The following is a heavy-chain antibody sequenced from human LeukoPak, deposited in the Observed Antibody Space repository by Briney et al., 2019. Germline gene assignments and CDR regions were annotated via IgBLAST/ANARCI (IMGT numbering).Heavy chain of an antibody. Sequence: SETLSLTCTVSGGSINSGTYYWGWIRQSPGKGLEWIGSTDSSGNTFYNPSLKSRVTISVDTSKNQFSLKVNSVTAADTAVYYCARHKYSSQNSDGFDIWGQGTMVTVSS. V-gene: IGHV4-39*01. CDR3: ARHKYSSQNSDGFDI. CDR1: GGSINSGTYY. D-gene: IGHD2-15*01. CDR2: TDSSGNT. J-gene: IGHJ3*02.